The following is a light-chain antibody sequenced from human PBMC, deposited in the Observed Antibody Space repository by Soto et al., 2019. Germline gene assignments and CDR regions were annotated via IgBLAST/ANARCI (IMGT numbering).Light chain of an antibody. CDR2: KAS. Sequence: DIQMTQSPSSLSASVGDRVTITCPASQSISIWLAWYQQKPGKAPKILIYKASSLESGVPSRFSGSGSCTEFTLTIISLQPDDFSTYYCQQYSTYTPRTFGQGTKVDIK. CDR1: QSISIW. CDR3: QQYSTYTPRT. J-gene: IGKJ1*01. V-gene: IGKV1-5*03.